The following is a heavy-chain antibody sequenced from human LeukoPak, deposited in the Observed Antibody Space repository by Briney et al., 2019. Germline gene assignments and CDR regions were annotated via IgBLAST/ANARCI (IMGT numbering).Heavy chain of an antibody. CDR1: GGSFSGYY. CDR2: INHSGTT. Sequence: SETLSLTCAVYGGSFSGYYWSRIRQPPGKGLEWIGEINHSGTTNYNPSLKSRVTMSVDTSTNQLSLKLSSVTAADTAVYYFATSPTTYYYYYMDVWGKGTTVTVSS. J-gene: IGHJ6*03. D-gene: IGHD1-1*01. CDR3: ATSPTTYYYYYMDV. V-gene: IGHV4-34*01.